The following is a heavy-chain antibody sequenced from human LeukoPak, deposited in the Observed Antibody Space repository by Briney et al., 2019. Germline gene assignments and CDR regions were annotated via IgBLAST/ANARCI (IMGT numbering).Heavy chain of an antibody. Sequence: GSLRLSCAASGFTFSSYEMNWVRQAPGKGLEWVSYISSSGSTIYYADSVKGRFTISRDNAKNSLYLQMNSLRAEDTAVYYCARGSWAVRKGLWFGELFPNLFDYWGQGTLVTVSS. CDR2: ISSSGSTI. V-gene: IGHV3-48*03. CDR1: GFTFSSYE. D-gene: IGHD3-10*01. CDR3: ARGSWAVRKGLWFGELFPNLFDY. J-gene: IGHJ4*02.